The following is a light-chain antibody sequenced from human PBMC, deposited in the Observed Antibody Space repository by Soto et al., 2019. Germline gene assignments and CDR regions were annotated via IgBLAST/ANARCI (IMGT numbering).Light chain of an antibody. CDR1: SSDVGGYNY. CDR2: DVS. V-gene: IGLV2-11*01. J-gene: IGLJ1*01. Sequence: QSALTQPRSVSGSPGQSVTISCTGTSSDVGGYNYVSWYQQHPGKAPKLMIYDVSKRPSGVPDRFSGSKSGNTASLTLSGLQAEDEADYYCCSYANTNTYVFGTGTKVTVL. CDR3: CSYANTNTYV.